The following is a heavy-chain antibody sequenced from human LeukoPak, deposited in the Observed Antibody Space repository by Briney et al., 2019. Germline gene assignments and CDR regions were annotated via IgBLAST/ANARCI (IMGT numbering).Heavy chain of an antibody. CDR2: INPNSGGT. D-gene: IGHD2-2*01. CDR1: GYTFTGYY. CDR3: ARAVLGYCSSTSCSPLDH. Sequence: ASVKVSCKASGYTFTGYYMHWVRQAPGQGLEWMGWINPNSGGTNYAQKFQGRVTMTRDTSISTAYMELSRLRSDDTAVYYCARAVLGYCSSTSCSPLDHWGQGTLVTVSS. J-gene: IGHJ4*02. V-gene: IGHV1-2*02.